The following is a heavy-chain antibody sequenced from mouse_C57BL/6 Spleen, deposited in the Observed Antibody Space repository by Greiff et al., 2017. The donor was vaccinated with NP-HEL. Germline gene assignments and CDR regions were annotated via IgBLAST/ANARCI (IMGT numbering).Heavy chain of an antibody. CDR1: GYAFSSSW. Sequence: SGPELVKPGASVKLSCKASGYAFSSSWMNWVKQRPGKGLEWIGRIYPGDGDTNYNGKFKGKATLTADKSSSTAYMQLSSLTSEDSAVYFCARSLITTVVARGFAYWGKGTLVTVSA. CDR2: IYPGDGDT. J-gene: IGHJ3*01. V-gene: IGHV1-82*01. D-gene: IGHD1-1*01. CDR3: ARSLITTVVARGFAY.